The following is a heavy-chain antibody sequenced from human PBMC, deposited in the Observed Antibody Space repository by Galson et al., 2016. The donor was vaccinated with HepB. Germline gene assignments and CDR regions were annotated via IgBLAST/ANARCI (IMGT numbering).Heavy chain of an antibody. V-gene: IGHV3-23*01. CDR2: ISGSGVIT. Sequence: SLRLSCAASGFTLSSYAMSWVRQAPGKGLEWVSAISGSGVITYYADSVKGRFTISRDNSKNTLYLQMNSLRAEDTAVYYCAKDQKRRLLSPITVAGTDYWGQGTLVTVSS. J-gene: IGHJ4*02. D-gene: IGHD6-19*01. CDR3: AKDQKRRLLSPITVAGTDY. CDR1: GFTLSSYA.